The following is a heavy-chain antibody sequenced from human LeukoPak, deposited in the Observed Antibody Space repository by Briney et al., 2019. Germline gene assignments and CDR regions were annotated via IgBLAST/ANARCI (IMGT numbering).Heavy chain of an antibody. CDR2: INHSGST. D-gene: IGHD6-6*01. J-gene: IGHJ4*02. V-gene: IGHV4-34*01. CDR3: ARGEQLVAVFDY. Sequence: KPSETPSLTRAVYGGSFSGYYWGWIRQPPRKGLEWIGEINHSGSTNYNPSLKSRVTISVDTSKNQFSLKLSSVTAADTAVYYCARGEQLVAVFDYWGQGTLVTVSS. CDR1: GGSFSGYY.